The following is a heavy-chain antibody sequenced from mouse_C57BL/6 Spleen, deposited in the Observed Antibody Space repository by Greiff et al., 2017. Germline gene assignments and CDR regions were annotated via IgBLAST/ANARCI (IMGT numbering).Heavy chain of an antibody. D-gene: IGHD1-1*01. CDR3: ARYVNATTVVYSYWYFEG. CDR1: GYTFTSYW. Sequence: VQLQQPGAELVKPGASVKMSCKASGYTFTSYWITWVKQRPGQGLEWIGDIYPGSGSTNYNEKFKSKATLTVDTSSSTAYMQLSSLTSEDSAVYYCARYVNATTVVYSYWYFEGWGTGTTVTVAS. J-gene: IGHJ1*03. V-gene: IGHV1-55*01. CDR2: IYPGSGST.